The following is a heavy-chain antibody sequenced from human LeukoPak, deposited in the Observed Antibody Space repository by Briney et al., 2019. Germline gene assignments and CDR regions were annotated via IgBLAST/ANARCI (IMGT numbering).Heavy chain of an antibody. V-gene: IGHV3-48*03. D-gene: IGHD1-1*01. CDR1: GFTFSSYE. CDR3: ARELNGAFDP. CDR2: ISSGGSTI. J-gene: IGHJ5*02. Sequence: PGGSLRLSCAASGFTFSSYEMNWVRQAPGKGLEWVSYISSGGSTIYYADSVKGRFTISRDNAKNSLYLQMNSLRASDTAVYYCARELNGAFDPWGQGTLVTVSS.